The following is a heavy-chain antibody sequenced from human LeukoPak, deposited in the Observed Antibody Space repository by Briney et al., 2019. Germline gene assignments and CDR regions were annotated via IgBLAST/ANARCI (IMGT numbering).Heavy chain of an antibody. CDR1: GFTFSIYA. CDR2: ISGSGGST. J-gene: IGHJ4*02. Sequence: GGSLRLSCAASGFTFSIYAMSWARQAPGKGLEWVSAISGSGGSTYYADSVKGRFTISRDNSKNTLYLQMNSLRAEDTAVYYCAKVGGHYYDSSGCDYWGQGTLVTVSS. CDR3: AKVGGHYYDSSGCDY. D-gene: IGHD3-22*01. V-gene: IGHV3-23*01.